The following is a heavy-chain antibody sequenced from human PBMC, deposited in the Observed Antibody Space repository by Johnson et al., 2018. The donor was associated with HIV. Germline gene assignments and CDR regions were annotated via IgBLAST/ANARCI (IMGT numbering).Heavy chain of an antibody. CDR1: QFTFSSYA. Sequence: VQLVESGGGLAKPAWSPRLSCAASQFTFSSYAMHWVRQAPGKGLEWVAVISYDGSNKYYADSVKGRITISRDNAKNSLYLQMNSLRAEDTAVYYCARHWGNDAFDIWGQGTMVTVSS. D-gene: IGHD7-27*01. CDR2: ISYDGSNK. J-gene: IGHJ3*02. V-gene: IGHV3-30-3*01. CDR3: ARHWGNDAFDI.